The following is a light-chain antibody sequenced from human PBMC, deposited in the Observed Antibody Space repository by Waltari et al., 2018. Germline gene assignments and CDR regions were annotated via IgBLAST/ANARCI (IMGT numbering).Light chain of an antibody. J-gene: IGKJ1*01. CDR3: QQYNDWPRT. Sequence: EIVMTQSPGTLSMSPGERATLSCRASQGINTNLAWYQQKPGQSPRLVIYAASTRATGLPARFSGSGSGTEFTLTISSLQSEDVAVYYCQQYNDWPRTFGQGTKVEIK. CDR1: QGINTN. CDR2: AAS. V-gene: IGKV3-15*01.